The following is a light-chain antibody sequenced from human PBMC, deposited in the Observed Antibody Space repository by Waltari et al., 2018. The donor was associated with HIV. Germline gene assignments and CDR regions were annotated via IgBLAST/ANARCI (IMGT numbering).Light chain of an antibody. CDR3: YSYTSTTSLSV. Sequence: QSALTQPASVSGSPGQSITISCSGSSYDIGGYHYVSWYQQHPGRPPKLILYAVSSRPSGVSDRFSGSKSGDTASLTISALQAEDEADYFCYSYTSTTSLSVFGTGTKVTVL. J-gene: IGLJ1*01. V-gene: IGLV2-14*01. CDR1: SYDIGGYHY. CDR2: AVS.